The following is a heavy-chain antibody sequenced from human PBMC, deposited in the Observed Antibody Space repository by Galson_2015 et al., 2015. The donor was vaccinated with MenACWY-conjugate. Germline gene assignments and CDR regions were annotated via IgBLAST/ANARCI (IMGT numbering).Heavy chain of an antibody. J-gene: IGHJ6*02. CDR2: ISPGDSNT. Sequence: QSGAEVKKPGESLKISCTTTGYSFTTYWIAWVRQMPGTGLEWMGLISPGDSNTRYSPSFQGQVTISADKSISTAYLQWSSLKASDTAMYYCVRHPPGGRGMDVWGQGTTVTVS. CDR1: GYSFTTYW. D-gene: IGHD1-26*01. CDR3: VRHPPGGRGMDV. V-gene: IGHV5-51*01.